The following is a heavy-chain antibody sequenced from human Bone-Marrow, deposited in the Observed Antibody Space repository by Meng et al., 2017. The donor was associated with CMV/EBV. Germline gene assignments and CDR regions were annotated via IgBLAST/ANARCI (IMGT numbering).Heavy chain of an antibody. V-gene: IGHV4-34*01. CDR1: GGSFSGYY. Sequence: CAVYGGSFSGYYWSWIRQPPGKGLEWIGEINHSGSTNYNPSLKSRVTISVDTSKNQFSLKLSSVTAADTAVYYCARESSWDFGGFDPWGQGTLVTVSS. CDR2: INHSGST. J-gene: IGHJ5*02. D-gene: IGHD6-13*01. CDR3: ARESSWDFGGFDP.